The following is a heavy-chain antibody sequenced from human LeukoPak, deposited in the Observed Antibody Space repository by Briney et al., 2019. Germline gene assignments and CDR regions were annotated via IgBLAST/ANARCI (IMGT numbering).Heavy chain of an antibody. CDR1: GFTFSSYW. CDR3: ASKHGSGSYYVY. Sequence: AGGSLRLSCAASGFTFSSYWMHWVRHTPGKGLVWVSRINTDGSYTSYADSVKGRFTISRDSAKNTLYLQVNSLRAEDTAVYYCASKHGSGSYYVYWGQGTLVTVSA. CDR2: INTDGSYT. J-gene: IGHJ4*02. V-gene: IGHV3-74*01. D-gene: IGHD3-10*01.